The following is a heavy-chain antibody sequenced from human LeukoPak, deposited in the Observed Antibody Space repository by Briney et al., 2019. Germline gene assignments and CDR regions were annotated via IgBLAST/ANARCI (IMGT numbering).Heavy chain of an antibody. V-gene: IGHV1-2*04. CDR2: INPNSGGT. J-gene: IGHJ4*02. Sequence: GASVKVSCKASGYTFTGYYMHWVRQAPGQGLEWMGWINPNSGGTNYAQKFQGWVTMTRDTSISTAYMELSRLRSDDTAVYYCARVDPATYGYCSGGSCYPLDYWGQGTLVTVSS. D-gene: IGHD2-15*01. CDR1: GYTFTGYY. CDR3: ARVDPATYGYCSGGSCYPLDY.